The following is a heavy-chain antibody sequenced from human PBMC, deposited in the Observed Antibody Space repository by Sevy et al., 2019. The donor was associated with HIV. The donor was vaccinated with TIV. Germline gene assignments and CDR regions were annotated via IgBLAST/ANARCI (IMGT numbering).Heavy chain of an antibody. Sequence: GGSLRLSCAASGFTFSNAWMSWVRQAPGKGLEWVGRIKSKTDGGTTDYAAPVKGRFTISRDDSKNMLYLQMNSLKTEDTAMYYCTTGSRNYYDSSGYAFDIWGQGTMVTVSS. CDR2: IKSKTDGGTT. D-gene: IGHD3-22*01. CDR1: GFTFSNAW. CDR3: TTGSRNYYDSSGYAFDI. J-gene: IGHJ3*02. V-gene: IGHV3-15*01.